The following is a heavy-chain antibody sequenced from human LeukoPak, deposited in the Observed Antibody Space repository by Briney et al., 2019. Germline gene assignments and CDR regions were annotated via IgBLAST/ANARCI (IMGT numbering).Heavy chain of an antibody. CDR2: MNPNSGNT. CDR1: GYTFTSYD. Sequence: ASVKVSCKASGYTFTSYDINWVRQATGQGLKWMGWMNPNSGNTGYAQKFQGRVTMTRNTSISTAYMELSRLRSDDTAVYYCARSESSSWYDVYYYYGMDVWGQGTTVTVSS. CDR3: ARSESSSWYDVYYYYGMDV. V-gene: IGHV1-8*01. J-gene: IGHJ6*02. D-gene: IGHD6-13*01.